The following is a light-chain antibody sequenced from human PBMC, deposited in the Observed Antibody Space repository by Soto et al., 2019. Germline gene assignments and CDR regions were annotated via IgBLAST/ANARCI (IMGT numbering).Light chain of an antibody. CDR2: DVS. V-gene: IGLV2-14*01. Sequence: QSVLTQPASVSGSPGQSITISCTGTSSDVGGYNYVSWYQQHPGKAPKLMIYDVSNRPSGVSNRFSGSKSGNTVSLTISGLQAEDEADYYCSSYTSSSTPFLFGTGTKLTVL. CDR3: SSYTSSSTPFL. J-gene: IGLJ1*01. CDR1: SSDVGGYNY.